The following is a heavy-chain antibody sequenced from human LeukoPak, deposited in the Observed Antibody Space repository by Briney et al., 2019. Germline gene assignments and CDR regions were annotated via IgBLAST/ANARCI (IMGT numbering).Heavy chain of an antibody. J-gene: IGHJ4*02. Sequence: GESLKISCKGSGYSFTNYWIGWVRQMPGKGLEWMGVIYPGDSETIYSPSFKGQVTISADNSISTAYLQWSSLKASDTAMYYCARQRPYDFWSGSYYFDYWGQGTLVTVSS. CDR3: ARQRPYDFWSGSYYFDY. CDR1: GYSFTNYW. V-gene: IGHV5-51*01. D-gene: IGHD3-3*01. CDR2: IYPGDSET.